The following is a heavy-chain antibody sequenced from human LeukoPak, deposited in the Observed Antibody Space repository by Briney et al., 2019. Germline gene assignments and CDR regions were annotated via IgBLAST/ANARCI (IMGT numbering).Heavy chain of an antibody. Sequence: ASVKVSCKASGGTFSSYAISWVRQAPGQGLEWMGGIIPIFGTANYAQKFQGRVTITTDESTSTVYMELSSLRSEDTAVYYCARVGIAAAGRPFDCWGQGTLVTVSS. V-gene: IGHV1-69*05. CDR1: GGTFSSYA. J-gene: IGHJ4*02. CDR3: ARVGIAAAGRPFDC. CDR2: IIPIFGTA. D-gene: IGHD6-13*01.